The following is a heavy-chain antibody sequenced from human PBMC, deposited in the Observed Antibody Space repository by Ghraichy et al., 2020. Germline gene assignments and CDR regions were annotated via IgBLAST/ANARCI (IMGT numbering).Heavy chain of an antibody. CDR3: TKGAVSVYCSGGSCYLDY. V-gene: IGHV3-23*01. CDR2: ISGSGGST. CDR1: GFTFSSSA. J-gene: IGHJ4*02. D-gene: IGHD2-15*01. Sequence: GGSLRRSCAASGFTFSSSAMSWVRQAPGKGLKWVSAISGSGGSTYYADSVKGRFTISRDNSKNTLYLQMNSLRAEDTAVYYCTKGAVSVYCSGGSCYLDYWGQGTLVTVSS.